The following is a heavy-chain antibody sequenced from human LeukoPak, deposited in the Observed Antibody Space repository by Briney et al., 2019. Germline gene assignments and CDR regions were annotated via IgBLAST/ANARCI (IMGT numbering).Heavy chain of an antibody. J-gene: IGHJ4*02. CDR1: GGSISSSNW. V-gene: IGHV4-4*02. Sequence: SETLSLTCAVSGGSISSSNWWSWVRQPPGKGLEWIGEMYHSGSTNYNPSLKSRVTISVDKSKNQLSLKLSSVTAADTAVYYCARSYYDISTGYRYFDYWGQGTLVTVSS. CDR2: MYHSGST. CDR3: ARSYYDISTGYRYFDY. D-gene: IGHD3-9*01.